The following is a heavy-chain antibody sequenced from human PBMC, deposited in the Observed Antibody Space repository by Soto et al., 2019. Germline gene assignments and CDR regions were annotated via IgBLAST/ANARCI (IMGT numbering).Heavy chain of an antibody. Sequence: EVQILESGGGLVQPGGSLRLYCAASGFAFSTFTMSWVRQAPGKGLEWVSTITGSGSNTYYADSVKGRFIISRDNSRDTLFLQINSLTVDDTAVYFCAKSVGTSACRHALCGYLHSWGQGTRVAVSS. D-gene: IGHD2-2*01. V-gene: IGHV3-23*01. CDR3: AKSVGTSACRHALCGYLHS. CDR1: GFAFSTFT. J-gene: IGHJ4*02. CDR2: ITGSGSNT.